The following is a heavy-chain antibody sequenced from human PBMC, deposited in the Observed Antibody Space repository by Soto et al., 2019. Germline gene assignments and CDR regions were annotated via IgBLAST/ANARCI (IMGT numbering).Heavy chain of an antibody. CDR1: GFTFSSYG. Sequence: QVQLVESGGGVVQPGRSLRLSCAASGFTFSSYGMHWVRQAPGKGLEWVAVIWYDGSNKYYADSVKGRFTISRDNSKNTPHLKMNSLRAEDTAVYYCARDQYDYVWWSYRYSGYFQHWGQGTLVTVSS. CDR3: ARDQYDYVWWSYRYSGYFQH. J-gene: IGHJ1*01. CDR2: IWYDGSNK. D-gene: IGHD3-16*02. V-gene: IGHV3-33*01.